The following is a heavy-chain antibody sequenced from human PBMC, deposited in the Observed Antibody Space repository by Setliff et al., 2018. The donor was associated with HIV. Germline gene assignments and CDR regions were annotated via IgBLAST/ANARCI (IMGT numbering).Heavy chain of an antibody. CDR1: GVSFSGYY. V-gene: IGHV4-34*01. CDR3: ARVVWMAAAGTIDYYYYGVDI. D-gene: IGHD6-13*01. J-gene: IGHJ6*02. Sequence: SLTCAVYGVSFSGYYWSWIRQPPGKGLEWIGEINHRGITNYSPSLKSRVTISVDTSKNQFSLKLRSVTAADTAVYYCARVVWMAAAGTIDYYYYGVDIWGQGTTVTVSS. CDR2: INHRGIT.